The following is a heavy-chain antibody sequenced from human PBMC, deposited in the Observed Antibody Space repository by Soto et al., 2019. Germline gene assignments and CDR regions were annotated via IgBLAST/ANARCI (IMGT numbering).Heavy chain of an antibody. V-gene: IGHV4-39*01. D-gene: IGHD4-17*01. CDR3: GAQDYGAKGYYFET. CDR1: SGSISSSSSY. Sequence: QLQLQESGPGLVKPSETLSLTCTVSSGSISSSSSYWGCIRQPPGKGLEWIGSIYYSGTTYYKTSLKSVVTISIDSSKTQFSLKYDSVTTADTAVYYGGAQDYGAKGYYFETWGHGTLVTVSS. J-gene: IGHJ4*01. CDR2: IYYSGTT.